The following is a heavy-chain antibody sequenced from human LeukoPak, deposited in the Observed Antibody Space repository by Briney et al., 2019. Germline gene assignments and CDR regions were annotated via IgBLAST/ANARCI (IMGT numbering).Heavy chain of an antibody. CDR3: ARGKMATIPADRAPIDY. D-gene: IGHD5-24*01. J-gene: IGHJ4*02. CDR1: GYTFTSYG. V-gene: IGHV1-18*01. Sequence: ASVKVSCKASGYTFTSYGISWVRQAPGQGLEWMGRISAYNGNTNYAQKLQGRVTMTTDTSTSTAYMELRSLRSDDTAVYYCARGKMATIPADRAPIDYWGQGTLVTVSS. CDR2: ISAYNGNT.